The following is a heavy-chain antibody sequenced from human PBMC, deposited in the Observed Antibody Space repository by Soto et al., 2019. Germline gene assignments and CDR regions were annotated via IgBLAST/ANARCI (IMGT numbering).Heavy chain of an antibody. Sequence: QVQLVESGGGVVQPGRSLRLSCAAPGFTFSSYAMHWVRQAPGKGLEWVAVISYDGSNKYYADSVKGRFTISRDNSKNTLYLQMNSLRAEDTAVYYCARDAAGVGNWFDPWGQGTLVTVSS. CDR1: GFTFSSYA. D-gene: IGHD2-15*01. V-gene: IGHV3-30-3*01. CDR2: ISYDGSNK. J-gene: IGHJ5*02. CDR3: ARDAAGVGNWFDP.